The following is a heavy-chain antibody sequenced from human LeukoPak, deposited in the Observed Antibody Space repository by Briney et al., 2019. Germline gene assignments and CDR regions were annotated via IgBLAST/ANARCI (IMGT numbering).Heavy chain of an antibody. CDR1: DYTFTTYG. J-gene: IGHJ4*02. D-gene: IGHD3-9*01. CDR3: AKDRGPPNRLVTTKGYFDF. CDR2: ISSYNGNT. Sequence: GASVKVSCKASDYTFTTYGINWVRQAPGQGLEWMGWISSYNGNTDYAQKLQGRVTMTTDTSTSTAYMELRSLRSDDTAVYYCAKDRGPPNRLVTTKGYFDFWGQGTLVTVSS. V-gene: IGHV1-18*01.